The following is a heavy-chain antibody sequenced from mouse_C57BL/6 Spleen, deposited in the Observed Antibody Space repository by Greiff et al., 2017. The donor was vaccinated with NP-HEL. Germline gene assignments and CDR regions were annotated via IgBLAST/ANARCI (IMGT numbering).Heavy chain of an antibody. CDR1: GFTFSSYT. V-gene: IGHV5-9*01. CDR3: ARHPPYDYDEGYAMDY. D-gene: IGHD2-4*01. CDR2: ISGGGGNT. J-gene: IGHJ4*01. Sequence: DVKLVESGGGLVKPGGSLKLSCAASGFTFSSYTMSWVRQTPEKRLEWVATISGGGGNTYYPDSVKGRFTISRDNAKNTLYLQMSSLRSENTALYYCARHPPYDYDEGYAMDYWGQGTSVTVSS.